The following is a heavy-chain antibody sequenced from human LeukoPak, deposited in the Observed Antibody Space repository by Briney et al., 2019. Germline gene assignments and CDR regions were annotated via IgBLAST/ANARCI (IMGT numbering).Heavy chain of an antibody. CDR3: ARTLSGSYRDY. CDR1: GFTFSTYA. J-gene: IGHJ4*02. D-gene: IGHD1-26*01. V-gene: IGHV3-23*01. CDR2: ISGRDGST. Sequence: PGGSLRLSCAASGFTFSTYAMSWVRRAPGKGLEWVSSISGRDGSTYYADSVKGQFTISRDNSKNTLFLQMNSLRVEDTALYYCARTLSGSYRDYWGQGTLVTVSS.